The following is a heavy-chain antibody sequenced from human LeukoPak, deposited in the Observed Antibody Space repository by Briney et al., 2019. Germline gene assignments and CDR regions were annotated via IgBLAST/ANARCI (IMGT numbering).Heavy chain of an antibody. CDR2: IDTAGDT. J-gene: IGHJ4*02. CDR1: GFTSSSYD. Sequence: GGSLRLSCAASGFTSSSYDMHWVRQATGKGLEWVSAIDTAGDTYYPDSVKGRFTISRENAKNSLYLQMNSLRARDTAVYYCARGYSSSWLIDYWGQGTLVTVSS. CDR3: ARGYSSSWLIDY. V-gene: IGHV3-13*01. D-gene: IGHD6-13*01.